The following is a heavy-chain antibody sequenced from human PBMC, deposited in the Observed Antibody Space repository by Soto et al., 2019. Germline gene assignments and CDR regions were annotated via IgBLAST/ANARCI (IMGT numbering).Heavy chain of an antibody. CDR3: ARQVGGWAPWYFDY. CDR2: IYYSGST. V-gene: IGHV4-59*08. CDR1: GGSISSYY. J-gene: IGHJ4*02. Sequence: SETLSLTCTVAGGSISSYYWSWIRQPPGKGLEWIGYIYYSGSTNYNPSLKSRVTISVDTSKNQFSLKLSSVTAADTAVYYCARQVGGWAPWYFDYWGQGTLVTAPQ. D-gene: IGHD6-19*01.